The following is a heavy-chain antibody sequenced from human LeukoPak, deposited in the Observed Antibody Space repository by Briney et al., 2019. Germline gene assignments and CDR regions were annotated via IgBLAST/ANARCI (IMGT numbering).Heavy chain of an antibody. CDR3: AKHELGSRKSFDS. V-gene: IGHV3-30*18. CDR1: GLTFSSYG. CDR2: ISPDGSTK. D-gene: IGHD3-10*01. Sequence: SGRSLRLSCAASGLTFSSYGMHLVRQAPGEGLEWVAVISPDGSTKYCADSVKGRFTISRDNSKNTLYLQMNSLRAEDTAFYYCAKHELGSRKSFDSWGQGTLVTVSS. J-gene: IGHJ4*02.